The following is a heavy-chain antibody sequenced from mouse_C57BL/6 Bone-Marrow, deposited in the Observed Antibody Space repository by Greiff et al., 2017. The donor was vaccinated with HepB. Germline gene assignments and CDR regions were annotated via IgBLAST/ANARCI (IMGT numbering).Heavy chain of an antibody. CDR2: ISDGGSYT. J-gene: IGHJ1*03. CDR1: GFTFSSYA. Sequence: EVKLVESGGGLVKPGGSLKLSCAASGFTFSSYAMSWVRQTPEKRLEWVATISDGGSYTYYPDNVKGRFTISRDNAKNNLYLQMSHLKSEDTAMYCFARLLFWYFDVWGTGTTVTVSS. CDR3: ARLLFWYFDV. V-gene: IGHV5-4*03.